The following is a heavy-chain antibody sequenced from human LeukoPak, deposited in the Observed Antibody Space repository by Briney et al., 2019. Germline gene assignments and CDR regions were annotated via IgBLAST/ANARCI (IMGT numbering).Heavy chain of an antibody. V-gene: IGHV3-7*01. CDR1: GFTFSSYW. J-gene: IGHJ4*02. Sequence: QSGGSLRLSCAASGFTFSSYWMSWVRQAPGKGLEWVAHIKQDGRHKYYVDSVKGRFTVSRDNAQNSLFLQLNSLRAEDTAVYYCATHPGDYWFGYLQLWGQGTLVRVSS. CDR3: ATHPGDYWFGYLQL. CDR2: IKQDGRHK. D-gene: IGHD3-10*01.